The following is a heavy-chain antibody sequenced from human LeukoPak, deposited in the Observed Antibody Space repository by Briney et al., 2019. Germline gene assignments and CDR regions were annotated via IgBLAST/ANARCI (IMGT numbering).Heavy chain of an antibody. J-gene: IGHJ4*02. CDR2: IYYSKNT. V-gene: IGHV4-39*01. Sequence: SETLSLTCTVSGGSISSSSAYWGWIGQPPGKGLEWIGSIYYSKNTYYNPSLKSRVTISADTSKNQFSLTLGSVSATDTAVYYCVSPRGFSYGYFDYWGQGTLVTVSS. CDR3: VSPRGFSYGYFDY. D-gene: IGHD5-18*01. CDR1: GGSISSSSAY.